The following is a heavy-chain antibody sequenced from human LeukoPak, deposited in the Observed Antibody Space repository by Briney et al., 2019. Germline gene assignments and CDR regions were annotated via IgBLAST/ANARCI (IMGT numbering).Heavy chain of an antibody. V-gene: IGHV4-39*07. CDR3: ARGGGYTNRYFDY. CDR1: GGSISSSSYY. D-gene: IGHD3-22*01. CDR2: INHSGST. Sequence: SETLSLTCTVSGGSISSSSYYWGWIRQPPGKGLEWIGEINHSGSTNYNPSLKSRVTISVDTSKNQFSLKLSSVTAADTAVYYCARGGGYTNRYFDYWGQGTLVTVSS. J-gene: IGHJ4*02.